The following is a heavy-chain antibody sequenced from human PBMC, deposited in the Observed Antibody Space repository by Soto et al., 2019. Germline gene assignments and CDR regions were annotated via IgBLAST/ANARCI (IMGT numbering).Heavy chain of an antibody. CDR1: GGSISSDDYY. CDR3: ARGLGYGDYAVLFSHHPWFDP. V-gene: IGHV4-30-4*01. J-gene: IGHJ5*02. CDR2: IYYSGST. Sequence: QVQLQESGPGLVKPSQTLSLTCTVSGGSISSDDYYWSWIRQPPGKGLEWIGYIYYSGSTYYNPSLKSRVTISVDTSKNQYSLKLSSVTAADTAVYYCARGLGYGDYAVLFSHHPWFDPWGQGTLVTVSS. D-gene: IGHD4-17*01.